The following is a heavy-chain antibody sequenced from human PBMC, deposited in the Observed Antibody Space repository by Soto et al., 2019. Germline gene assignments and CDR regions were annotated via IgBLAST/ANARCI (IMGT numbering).Heavy chain of an antibody. V-gene: IGHV4-34*01. CDR2: INRSGST. J-gene: IGHJ3*02. CDR3: ARARGRIAGAGRRGGAFDI. D-gene: IGHD6-13*01. CDR1: GGSFSGYY. Sequence: SETLSLTCAVYGGSFSGYYWSWIRQPPGKGLEGSGEINRSGSTNYNPSLKSRVTISVDTSKNQFSLKLSSVTAADTAVYYCARARGRIAGAGRRGGAFDIWRRGTLV.